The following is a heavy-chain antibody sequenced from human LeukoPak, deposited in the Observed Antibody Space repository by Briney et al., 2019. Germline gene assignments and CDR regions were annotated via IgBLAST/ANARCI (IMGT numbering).Heavy chain of an antibody. D-gene: IGHD7-27*01. CDR2: ISGSGGST. Sequence: GGSLRLSCAASGFTFSNYTVNWVRQAPGKWLEWVSSISGSGGSTYYADSVKGRFTISTDNSNNTLYLHMNSLRVEDTAAYYCAKISNPGAGHYYYMDVWGKGTTVTISS. CDR1: GFTFSNYT. V-gene: IGHV3-23*01. CDR3: AKISNPGAGHYYYMDV. J-gene: IGHJ6*03.